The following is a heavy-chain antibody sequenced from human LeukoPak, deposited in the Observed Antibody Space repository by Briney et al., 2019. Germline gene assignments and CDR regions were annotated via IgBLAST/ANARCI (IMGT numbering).Heavy chain of an antibody. V-gene: IGHV3-23*01. CDR1: GYTFSSYG. CDR2: TTDSGGGT. Sequence: GGSLRLSCVASGYTFSSYGMHWVRQAPGKGLEWVSGTTDSGGGTFYADSVKGRFTISRDNFNNMLYLQMNSLRAEDTALYYCTKKGQTGDLDYWGQGTLVTVSS. CDR3: TKKGQTGDLDY. J-gene: IGHJ4*02. D-gene: IGHD7-27*01.